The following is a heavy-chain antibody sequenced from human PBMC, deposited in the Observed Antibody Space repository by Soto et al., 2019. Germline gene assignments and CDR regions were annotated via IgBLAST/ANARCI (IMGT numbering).Heavy chain of an antibody. CDR2: IIPIFGTA. CDR1: GGTFSSYA. Sequence: SVKVSCKASGGTFSSYAISWVRQAPGQGLEWMGGIIPIFGTANYAQKFQGRVTITADKSTSTAYMELSSLRSEDTAVYYCARVNIEYQLPYYYYGMDVWGQGTTVTVSS. J-gene: IGHJ6*02. D-gene: IGHD2-2*01. CDR3: ARVNIEYQLPYYYYGMDV. V-gene: IGHV1-69*06.